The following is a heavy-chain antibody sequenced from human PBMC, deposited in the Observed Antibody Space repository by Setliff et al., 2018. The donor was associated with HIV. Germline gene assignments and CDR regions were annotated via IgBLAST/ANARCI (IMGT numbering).Heavy chain of an antibody. V-gene: IGHV3-7*01. Sequence: GGSLRLSCVASGFSFSTYWMSWVRQAPGKGLEWVANIKQRGSGKYYVDSVKGRFTISRDDAKSSLYLQMNSLRAEDTAVYYCAKGLSGYGVDYWGQGTLVTVSS. J-gene: IGHJ4*02. D-gene: IGHD3-22*01. CDR3: AKGLSGYGVDY. CDR1: GFSFSTYW. CDR2: IKQRGSGK.